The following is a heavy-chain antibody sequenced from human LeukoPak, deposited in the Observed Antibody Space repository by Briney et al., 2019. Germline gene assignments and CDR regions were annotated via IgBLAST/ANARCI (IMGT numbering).Heavy chain of an antibody. CDR1: GYNFTTYW. D-gene: IGHD4-11*01. Sequence: GESLKISCKGSGYNFTTYWIAWVRQMPGKGLEWMGIIWPGDSDTRYSPSFRGQVTISADKSISTAYLQWSSLKASDTAMYYCVRRGTITTNWLDPWGQGTLVTVSS. J-gene: IGHJ5*02. V-gene: IGHV5-51*01. CDR3: VRRGTITTNWLDP. CDR2: IWPGDSDT.